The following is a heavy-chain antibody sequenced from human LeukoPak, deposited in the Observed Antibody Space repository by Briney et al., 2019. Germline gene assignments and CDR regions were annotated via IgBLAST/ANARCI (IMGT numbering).Heavy chain of an antibody. CDR2: ISSSSGYI. CDR3: ATSPVYSYGHPYYFDY. D-gene: IGHD5-18*01. CDR1: GFTFSSYS. V-gene: IGHV3-21*01. Sequence: PGGSLRLSCAGSGFTFSSYSMNWVRQAPGKGLEWVSCISSSSGYIYYADSVKGRFTISRDNAKNSLYLQMNSLRAEDTAVYYCATSPVYSYGHPYYFDYWGQGTLVTVSS. J-gene: IGHJ4*02.